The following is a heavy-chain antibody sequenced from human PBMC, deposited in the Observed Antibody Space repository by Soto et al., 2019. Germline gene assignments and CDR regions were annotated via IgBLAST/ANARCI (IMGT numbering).Heavy chain of an antibody. V-gene: IGHV1-2*02. J-gene: IGHJ4*02. D-gene: IGHD6-19*01. CDR2: INPNSGDT. CDR3: AVAGLPFEY. Sequence: QVQLVQSGAEVKKPGASVKVSCKTSGYTFTGYYIHWVRQPPGQGLEWMALINPNSGDTNYGHKFQGRVTLTRDTSINTVYMAVTSLRFDDTAVYYCAVAGLPFEYWGQGTLVTVFS. CDR1: GYTFTGYY.